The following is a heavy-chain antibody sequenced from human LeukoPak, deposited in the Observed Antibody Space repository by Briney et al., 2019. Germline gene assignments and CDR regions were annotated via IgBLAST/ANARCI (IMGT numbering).Heavy chain of an antibody. D-gene: IGHD3-16*01. V-gene: IGHV3-7*03. J-gene: IGHJ6*02. Sequence: GGSLRLSCAASGFTFSSYTMSWVRQAPGKGLEWVASVNHNGNVNYYVDSVKGRFTISRDNAKNSLYLQMSNLRAEDTAVYFCARGGGLDVWGQGATVTVSS. CDR1: GFTFSSYT. CDR2: VNHNGNVN. CDR3: ARGGGLDV.